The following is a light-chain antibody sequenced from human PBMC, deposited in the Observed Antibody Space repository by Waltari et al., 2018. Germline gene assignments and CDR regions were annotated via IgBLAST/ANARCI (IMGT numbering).Light chain of an antibody. CDR3: QQRSNWPPLT. CDR1: QNINNY. Sequence: IVLIQSPATLSLSPGERATLSCRASQNINNYLAWYQQKPGQGPRLLIFDASNRATGVPARVSGSGSGTDFTLTISSLEPEDFAVYYCQQRSNWPPLTFGGGTKVEIK. CDR2: DAS. J-gene: IGKJ4*01. V-gene: IGKV3-11*01.